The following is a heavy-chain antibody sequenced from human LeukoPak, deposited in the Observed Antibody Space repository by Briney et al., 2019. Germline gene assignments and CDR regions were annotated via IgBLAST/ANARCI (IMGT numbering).Heavy chain of an antibody. CDR3: ASRVGSSWYWFDP. Sequence: GASVKVSCKASGGTFSSYAISWVRQAPGQGLEWMGGIIPIFGTANYAQKFQGRVTITTDESTSAAYMELSSLRSEDTAVYYCASRVGSSWYWFDPWGQGTLVTVSS. CDR2: IIPIFGTA. D-gene: IGHD6-13*01. CDR1: GGTFSSYA. V-gene: IGHV1-69*05. J-gene: IGHJ5*02.